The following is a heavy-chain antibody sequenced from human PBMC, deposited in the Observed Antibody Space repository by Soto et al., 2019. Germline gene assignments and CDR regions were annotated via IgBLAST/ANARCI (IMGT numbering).Heavy chain of an antibody. D-gene: IGHD2-2*01. CDR1: GGSISSYY. J-gene: IGHJ4*02. Sequence: QVQLRESGPGLVKPSETLSLTCTVSGGSISSYYWSWIRQPPGKGLEWIGYIYYSGSTNYNPSLNSQVTISVDPSKNQFSLKLSSVTAADTAVYYCARVRTYCSSTSCYRHYFDYWGQGTLVTVSS. CDR2: IYYSGST. CDR3: ARVRTYCSSTSCYRHYFDY. V-gene: IGHV4-59*01.